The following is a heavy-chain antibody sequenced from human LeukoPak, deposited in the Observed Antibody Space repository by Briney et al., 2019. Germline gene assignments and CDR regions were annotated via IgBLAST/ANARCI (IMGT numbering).Heavy chain of an antibody. CDR3: AKSTTVTLGDFDY. Sequence: GGSLRLSCAASGFTFSSYAMHWVRQAPGKGLEWVAVISYDGSNKYYADSVKGRFTISRDNSKNTLYLQMNSLRAEDTAVYYCAKSTTVTLGDFDYWGQGTLVTVSS. CDR1: GFTFSSYA. V-gene: IGHV3-30*04. CDR2: ISYDGSNK. D-gene: IGHD4-17*01. J-gene: IGHJ4*02.